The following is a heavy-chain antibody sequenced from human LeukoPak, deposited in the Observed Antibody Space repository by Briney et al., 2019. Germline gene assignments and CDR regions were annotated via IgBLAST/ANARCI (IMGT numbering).Heavy chain of an antibody. Sequence: GGSLRLSCEASGFTFSSYTMNWVRRAPGKGLEWVSSISSSSSYIYYADSMKGRFTISRDNAKNSLYLQMNSPRAEDTAVYYCARDHYYDSSGYTPAGDAFDIWGQGTMVTVSS. CDR3: ARDHYYDSSGYTPAGDAFDI. V-gene: IGHV3-21*06. D-gene: IGHD3-22*01. CDR1: GFTFSSYT. CDR2: ISSSSSYI. J-gene: IGHJ3*02.